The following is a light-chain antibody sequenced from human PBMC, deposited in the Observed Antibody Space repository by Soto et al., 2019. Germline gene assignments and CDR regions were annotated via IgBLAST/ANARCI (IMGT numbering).Light chain of an antibody. J-gene: IGKJ2*01. Sequence: DIQMTQSPSSVSASVGDRDTITCRASQFIKNWVAWYQQKPGKAPRVLIHGASNLQSGVPSRFTGSQSGAEFTLPITSLQPEDFATYFWQQANTFPHTFGQGTKLDIK. V-gene: IGKV1D-12*01. CDR2: GAS. CDR3: QQANTFPHT. CDR1: QFIKNW.